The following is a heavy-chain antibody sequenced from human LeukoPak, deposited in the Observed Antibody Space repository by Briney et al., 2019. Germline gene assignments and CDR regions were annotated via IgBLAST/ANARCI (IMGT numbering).Heavy chain of an antibody. J-gene: IGHJ4*02. CDR1: GFTFSSYA. CDR2: ISYDGSNK. D-gene: IGHD3-10*01. V-gene: IGHV3-30-3*01. Sequence: GRSLRLSCAASGFTFSSYAMHWVRQAPGKGLEWVAVISYDGSNKYYADSVKGRFTISRDNSKNTLYLQMNSLRAEDTAVYYCARSPGRFGELPFDYWGQGTLVTVSS. CDR3: ARSPGRFGELPFDY.